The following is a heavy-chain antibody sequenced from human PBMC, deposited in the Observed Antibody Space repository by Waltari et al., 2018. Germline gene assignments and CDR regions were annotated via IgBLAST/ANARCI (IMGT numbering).Heavy chain of an antibody. CDR3: ARDHTYRIDY. Sequence: EVQLVESGGGLVQPGGSLRLSCAASGFTLTSYWMHWVRQAPGKGPVLVSRIKGDGSSPTYVDSVKGRFTISTDSAQNTMYLQMNSLRVDDTAVYYCARDHTYRIDYWGQGTPVTVSS. J-gene: IGHJ4*02. CDR2: IKGDGSSP. CDR1: GFTLTSYW. V-gene: IGHV3-74*01.